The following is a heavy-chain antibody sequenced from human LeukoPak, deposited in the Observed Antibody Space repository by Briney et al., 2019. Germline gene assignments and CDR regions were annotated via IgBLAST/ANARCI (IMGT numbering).Heavy chain of an antibody. Sequence: RPGGSLRLSCAASGFTFSSYWMRWVRQAPGKGLEWVANIKQDGSEKYYVDSVKGRFTISRDNAKNSLYLQMNSLRAEDTAVYYCARDPCIAVAGTEYWGQGTLVTVSS. CDR1: GFTFSSYW. CDR2: IKQDGSEK. CDR3: ARDPCIAVAGTEY. V-gene: IGHV3-7*01. D-gene: IGHD6-19*01. J-gene: IGHJ4*02.